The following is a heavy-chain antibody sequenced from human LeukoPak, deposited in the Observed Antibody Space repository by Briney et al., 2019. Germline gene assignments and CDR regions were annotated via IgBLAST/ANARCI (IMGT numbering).Heavy chain of an antibody. Sequence: PSETLSLTCTVSGGSISSGGYYWSWIRQPPGKGLEWIGYIYHSGSTYYNPSLKSRVTISVDRSKNQFSLKLSSVTASDTAVYYCVRVPLLAAAASDYWGQGTLVTVSS. J-gene: IGHJ4*02. D-gene: IGHD6-13*01. CDR1: GGSISSGGYY. CDR3: VRVPLLAAAASDY. V-gene: IGHV4-30-2*01. CDR2: IYHSGST.